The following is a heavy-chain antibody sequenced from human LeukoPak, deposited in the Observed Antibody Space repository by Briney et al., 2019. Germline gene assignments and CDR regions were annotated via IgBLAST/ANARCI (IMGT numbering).Heavy chain of an antibody. CDR3: AKGYDYGDYACGY. CDR2: ISGSGGST. D-gene: IGHD4-17*01. V-gene: IGHV3-23*01. Sequence: GGSLRLSCAASGFTFTSYWMTWVRRPPGRGLEWVSAISGSGGSTYYADSVKGRFTISRDNSKNTLYLQMNSLRAEDTAVYYCAKGYDYGDYACGYWGQGTLVTVSS. J-gene: IGHJ4*02. CDR1: GFTFTSYW.